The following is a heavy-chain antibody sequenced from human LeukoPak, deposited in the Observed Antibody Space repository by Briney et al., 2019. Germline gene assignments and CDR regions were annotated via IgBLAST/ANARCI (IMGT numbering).Heavy chain of an antibody. CDR1: GGSISSYY. CDR3: ARGPTVKYYYYGMDV. J-gene: IGHJ6*02. V-gene: IGHV4-59*08. Sequence: SETLSLTCTVSGGSISSYYWSWIRQPPGKGLEWIGYIYYSGSTYYNPSLKSRVTISVDTSKNQFSLKLSSVTAADTAVYYCARGPTVKYYYYGMDVWGQGTTVTVSS. D-gene: IGHD4-17*01. CDR2: IYYSGST.